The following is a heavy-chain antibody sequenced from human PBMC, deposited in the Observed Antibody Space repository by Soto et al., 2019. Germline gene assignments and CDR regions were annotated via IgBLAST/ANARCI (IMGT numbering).Heavy chain of an antibody. CDR1: GGSISTYF. D-gene: IGHD6-13*01. J-gene: IGHJ4*02. CDR3: ARDGSSSTYDF. Sequence: SETLSLTCTVSGGSISTYFWSWIRQPPGKGLEWIGDIYYSGSTNYNPSLKSRVTISVDASKSQFSLKLSSVIAADTAVYYCARDGSSSTYDFWGQGALVTVSS. V-gene: IGHV4-59*01. CDR2: IYYSGST.